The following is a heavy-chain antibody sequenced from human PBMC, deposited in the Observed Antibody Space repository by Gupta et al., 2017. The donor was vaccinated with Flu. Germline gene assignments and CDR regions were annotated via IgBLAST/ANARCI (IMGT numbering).Heavy chain of an antibody. Sequence: EMQLVVSGGGLVQPGGSVRVSSAASGFTFSSSYLQWGRQAPGKGLVWVSRINPDGSSTTYAESVKGRFTISRDNAKNTLYLQMNSLGDDDTAVYYCATVTSGCWGQGTLVTVSS. CDR2: INPDGSST. V-gene: IGHV3-74*03. J-gene: IGHJ4*02. CDR3: ATVTSGC. D-gene: IGHD4-17*01. CDR1: GFTFSSSY.